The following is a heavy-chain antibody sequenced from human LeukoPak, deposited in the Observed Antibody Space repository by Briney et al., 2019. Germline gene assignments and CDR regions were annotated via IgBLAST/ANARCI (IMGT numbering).Heavy chain of an antibody. V-gene: IGHV3-15*01. CDR1: GFTFSNAW. J-gene: IGHJ4*02. D-gene: IGHD5-18*01. CDR3: TPRVDTAPFDY. CDR2: IKSKIDGGTV. Sequence: PGGSLRLSCAASGFTFSNAWISWIRQAPGRGLEWVGLIKSKIDGGTVDYGAPVKGRFTISRDDSKNTLYLQMNSLNTEDTAVYYCTPRVDTAPFDYWGQGTLVTVSS.